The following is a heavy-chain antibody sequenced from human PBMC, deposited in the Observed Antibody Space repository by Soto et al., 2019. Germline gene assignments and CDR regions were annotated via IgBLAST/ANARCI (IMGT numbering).Heavy chain of an antibody. Sequence: GPELKKPGASVKVSCKTSGYSFYNSGISWVRQAPGQGLEWMGWISVYSGYAHYAQKFQVRVIMTADTFTSTSYMELRGLRSDDTAMYYCSKNGTTWFAAWGQGTLVTVSS. CDR1: GYSFYNSG. J-gene: IGHJ5*02. D-gene: IGHD1-1*01. CDR2: ISVYSGYA. V-gene: IGHV1-18*01. CDR3: SKNGTTWFAA.